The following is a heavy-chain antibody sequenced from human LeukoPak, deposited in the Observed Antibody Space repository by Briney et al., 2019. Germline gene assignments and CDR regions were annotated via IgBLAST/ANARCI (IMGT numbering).Heavy chain of an antibody. CDR1: GFTFSSYS. CDR2: ISSSSSTI. D-gene: IGHD3-22*01. Sequence: GGSLRLSCAASGFTFSSYSMNWVRQAPGKGLEWVSYISSSSSTIYYADSVKGRFTISRDNAKNSLYLQMNSLRAEDTAVYYCAREGTYYYDSSGRFFDYWGQGTLVTVSS. J-gene: IGHJ4*02. V-gene: IGHV3-48*04. CDR3: AREGTYYYDSSGRFFDY.